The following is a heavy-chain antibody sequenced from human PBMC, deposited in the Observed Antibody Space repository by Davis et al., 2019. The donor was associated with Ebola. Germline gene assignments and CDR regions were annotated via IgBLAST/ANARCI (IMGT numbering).Heavy chain of an antibody. V-gene: IGHV3-21*01. J-gene: IGHJ4*02. CDR1: GFTFSTYS. Sequence: PGGSLRLSCAASGFTFSTYSMTWVRQAPGKGLEWVSSISSSSSYIYYADSVKGRFTISRDNAKNSLYLQMNSLRSEDTAVYYCAREPIAVAGYYFDYWGQGTLVTVSS. D-gene: IGHD6-19*01. CDR3: AREPIAVAGYYFDY. CDR2: ISSSSSYI.